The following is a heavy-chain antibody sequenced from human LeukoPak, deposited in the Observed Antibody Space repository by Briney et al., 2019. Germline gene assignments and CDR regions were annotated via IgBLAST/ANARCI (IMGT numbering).Heavy chain of an antibody. J-gene: IGHJ4*02. Sequence: GGSLRLSCAASGFTFNNYAMSWVRQAPGKGLEWVSAITSSGGDTYYTDSVKGRFTISRDNSKNTLYLQMNSLRAEDTAVYYCAKGRSGSPGRYFDYWGQGTLVTVSS. CDR3: AKGRSGSPGRYFDY. CDR1: GFTFNNYA. V-gene: IGHV3-23*01. CDR2: ITSSGGDT. D-gene: IGHD1-26*01.